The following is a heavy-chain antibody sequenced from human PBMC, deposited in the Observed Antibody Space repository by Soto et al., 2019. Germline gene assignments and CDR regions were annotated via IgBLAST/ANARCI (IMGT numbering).Heavy chain of an antibody. CDR3: AKVLEVSTITGPFDY. J-gene: IGHJ4*02. Sequence: GGSLRLSCAASGFTFKNFAMSWVRQAPGKGLEWVSAIWAHDGSTYYADSVKGRFTISRDNFKNTLYLQMNSLRAEDTAIYYCAKVLEVSTITGPFDYWGQGTLVTVSS. CDR2: IWAHDGST. CDR1: GFTFKNFA. V-gene: IGHV3-23*01. D-gene: IGHD5-12*01.